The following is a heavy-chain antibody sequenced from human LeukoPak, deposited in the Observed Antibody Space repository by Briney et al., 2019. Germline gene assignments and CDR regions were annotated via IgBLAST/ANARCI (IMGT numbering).Heavy chain of an antibody. D-gene: IGHD5-12*01. CDR3: ARDLGGGYSGYDYRRYYFDY. J-gene: IGHJ4*02. CDR1: AGSISSYY. V-gene: IGHV4-59*12. Sequence: PSETLSLTCTHSAGSISSYYWSWIRQPPGKGLEWIGYIYYSGSTNYNPSLKSRVTISVDTSKNQFSLKLSSVTAADTAVYCCARDLGGGYSGYDYRRYYFDYWGQGSLVTVSS. CDR2: IYYSGST.